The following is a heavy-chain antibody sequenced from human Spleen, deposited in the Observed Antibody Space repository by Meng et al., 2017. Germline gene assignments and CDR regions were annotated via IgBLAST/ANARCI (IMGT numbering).Heavy chain of an antibody. CDR1: GSTFNNYE. CDR2: ISSSGSTT. Sequence: GESLKISCGASGSTFNNYEMNWVRQAPGKGLEWVSYISSSGSTTYYADSVKGRFTISRDNAKNSLDLQMNSLRAEDTALYYCAKYSYGLGDYFDYWGQGALVTVSS. V-gene: IGHV3-48*03. CDR3: AKYSYGLGDYFDY. J-gene: IGHJ4*02. D-gene: IGHD5-18*01.